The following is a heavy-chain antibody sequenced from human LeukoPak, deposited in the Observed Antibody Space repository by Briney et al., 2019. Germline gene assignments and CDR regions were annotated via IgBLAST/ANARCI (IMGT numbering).Heavy chain of an antibody. Sequence: GGSLRLSCAASGFTFSSYEMNWVRQAPGKGLEWVSYISSSGSTIYYADSVKGRFTISRDNAKNSLYLQMNSLRAEDTAVYYCASSYWYFDLWGRGTLVTVSS. CDR2: ISSSGSTI. CDR1: GFTFSSYE. V-gene: IGHV3-48*03. J-gene: IGHJ2*01. CDR3: ASSYWYFDL.